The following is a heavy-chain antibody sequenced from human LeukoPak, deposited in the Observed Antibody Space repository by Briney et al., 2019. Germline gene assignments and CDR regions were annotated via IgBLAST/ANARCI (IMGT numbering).Heavy chain of an antibody. Sequence: PGGSLRLSCAASGFTFGSYGMNWVRQTPGKGPEWVSYISSSSSTIYYADSVKGRFTISRDNAKNSLYLQMNSLRPEDTALYYCALEVSYWGQGTLVTVSS. D-gene: IGHD1-1*01. V-gene: IGHV3-48*01. CDR1: GFTFGSYG. CDR2: ISSSSSTI. J-gene: IGHJ4*02. CDR3: ALEVSY.